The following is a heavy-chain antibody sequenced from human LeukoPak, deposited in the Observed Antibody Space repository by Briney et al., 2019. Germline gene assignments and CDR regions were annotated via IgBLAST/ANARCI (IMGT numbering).Heavy chain of an antibody. J-gene: IGHJ4*02. D-gene: IGHD2-2*01. CDR1: GFTFSSYD. CDR3: AKDQALSLSSSRALDY. Sequence: GGSLRLSCAASGFTFSSYDMHWVRQATGKGLEWVSAIGVAANTFYSGSVKGRFTISRENAKNSLYLLMTSLRAEDTAVYYCAKDQALSLSSSRALDYWGQGTLVTVSS. CDR2: IGVAANT. V-gene: IGHV3-13*01.